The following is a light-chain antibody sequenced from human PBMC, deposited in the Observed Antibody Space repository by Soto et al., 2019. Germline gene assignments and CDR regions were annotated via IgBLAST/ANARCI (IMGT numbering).Light chain of an antibody. CDR2: GAS. J-gene: IGKJ1*01. Sequence: EIVFTQSPGTLSLSTGERATLSCRASQSVTSNYLAWYQQKPGQAPRLLFFGASIRATGIPDRFSGSGSGTDFTLTISRLEPEDFAVYHCQQYGRSPTTFGQGTKVDI. CDR1: QSVTSNY. CDR3: QQYGRSPTT. V-gene: IGKV3-20*01.